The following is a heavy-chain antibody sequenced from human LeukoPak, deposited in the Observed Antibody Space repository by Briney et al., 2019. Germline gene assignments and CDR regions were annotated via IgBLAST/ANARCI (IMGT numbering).Heavy chain of an antibody. Sequence: SETLSLTCTVSGGSINSYYWGWIRQPPGKRLEWIGYIYYSGSTNYNPSLKSRVTISLDTSKNQFSLNLRSVTAADTAVYYCARGTTKGYYYDTSGYYVKWGKGTLVTVSS. J-gene: IGHJ4*02. CDR1: GGSINSYY. CDR3: ARGTTKGYYYDTSGYYVK. V-gene: IGHV4-59*01. CDR2: IYYSGST. D-gene: IGHD3-22*01.